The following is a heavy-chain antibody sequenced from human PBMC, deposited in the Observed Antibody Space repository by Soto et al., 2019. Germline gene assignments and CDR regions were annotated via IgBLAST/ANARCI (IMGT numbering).Heavy chain of an antibody. CDR1: GFTFSSDS. D-gene: IGHD1-26*01. J-gene: IGHJ4*02. Sequence: PGGSLRLSCAASGFTFSSDSMNWVRQAPGKGLEWVSSISSSSSYIYYADSVKGRFTISRDNAKNSLYLQMNSLRAEDTAVYYCVKGLHSGSYYPFDYWGQGTLVTVSS. CDR3: VKGLHSGSYYPFDY. CDR2: ISSSSSYI. V-gene: IGHV3-21*01.